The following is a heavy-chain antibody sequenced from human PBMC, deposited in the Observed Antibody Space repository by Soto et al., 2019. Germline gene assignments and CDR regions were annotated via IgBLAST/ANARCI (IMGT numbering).Heavy chain of an antibody. V-gene: IGHV4-34*01. Sequence: QVQLQQWGAGLLKPSETLSLTCAVYGGSFSGYYWSWIRQPPGKGLEWIGEINHSGSTNYNPSLKGRVTISVDTSKNQFSLKLSSVTAADTAVYYCARGGSHDYGDYWDAFDIWGQGTMVTVSS. J-gene: IGHJ3*02. CDR3: ARGGSHDYGDYWDAFDI. CDR2: INHSGST. CDR1: GGSFSGYY. D-gene: IGHD4-17*01.